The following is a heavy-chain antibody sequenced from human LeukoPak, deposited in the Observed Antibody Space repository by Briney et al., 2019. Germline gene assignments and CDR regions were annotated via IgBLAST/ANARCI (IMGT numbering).Heavy chain of an antibody. CDR3: ARRGSIAASKGDYYYYYMDV. Sequence: GESLKISCKGSGYSFTSYWIGWVRQMPGKGLEWMGIIYPGDSDTRYSPSFQGQVTISADKSISTAYLQWSSLKASDTAMYYCARRGSIAASKGDYYYYYMDVWGKGTTVTVSS. J-gene: IGHJ6*03. D-gene: IGHD6-6*01. CDR1: GYSFTSYW. V-gene: IGHV5-51*01. CDR2: IYPGDSDT.